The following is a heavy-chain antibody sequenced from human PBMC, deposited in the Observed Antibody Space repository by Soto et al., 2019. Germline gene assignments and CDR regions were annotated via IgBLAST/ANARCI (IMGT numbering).Heavy chain of an antibody. V-gene: IGHV4-59*01. D-gene: IGHD1-26*01. Sequence: PSETLSLTCTISGGSISVYYWSWIRQPPGQALEWIGYIYDSGSPYYNPSLGSRVIISADTSKNQISLKLTSATAADTAVYYGARGVGSSPPRYWGRGTLVTVSS. CDR1: GGSISVYY. CDR3: ARGVGSSPPRY. J-gene: IGHJ4*02. CDR2: IYDSGSP.